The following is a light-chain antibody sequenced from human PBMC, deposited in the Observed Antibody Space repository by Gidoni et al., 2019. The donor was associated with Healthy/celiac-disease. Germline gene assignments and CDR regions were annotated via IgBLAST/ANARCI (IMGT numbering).Light chain of an antibody. J-gene: IGLJ2*01. CDR3: SSYTSSSTAV. Sequence: QSALTQPASVSGSPGQSITISWTGTSSDVGGYNYVSWYQQHPGKAPKLMIYDVSNRPSGVSNRFSGSKSGNTASLTISGLQAEDEADYYCSSYTSSSTAVFGGGTKLPVL. V-gene: IGLV2-14*01. CDR1: SSDVGGYNY. CDR2: DVS.